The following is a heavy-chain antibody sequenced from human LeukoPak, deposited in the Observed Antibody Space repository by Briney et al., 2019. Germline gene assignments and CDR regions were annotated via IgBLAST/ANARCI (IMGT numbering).Heavy chain of an antibody. CDR2: IYSGGST. Sequence: GGSLRLSCAGAGFNVSSKYMNWVRQAPGKGLEWVSLIYSGGSTFYADSVKGRVTISRDISKNTLYLQMSSLRAEDTAVYYCATAAYSSSWYTFDFWGQGTLVTVSS. CDR1: GFNVSSKY. V-gene: IGHV3-53*01. D-gene: IGHD6-13*01. CDR3: ATAAYSSSWYTFDF. J-gene: IGHJ4*02.